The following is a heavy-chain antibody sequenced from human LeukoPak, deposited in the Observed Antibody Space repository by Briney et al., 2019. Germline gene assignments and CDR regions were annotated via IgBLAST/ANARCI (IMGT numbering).Heavy chain of an antibody. CDR2: IKSKTDGGTT. V-gene: IGHV3-15*01. D-gene: IGHD3-22*01. CDR1: GFTFSSYS. Sequence: GGSLRLSCAASGFTFSSYSMNWVRQAPGKGLEWVGRIKSKTDGGTTDYAAPVKGRFTISRDDSKNTLYLQMNSLKTEDTAVYYCTAYYYDSSGYYYSDYWGQGTLVTVSS. J-gene: IGHJ4*02. CDR3: TAYYYDSSGYYYSDY.